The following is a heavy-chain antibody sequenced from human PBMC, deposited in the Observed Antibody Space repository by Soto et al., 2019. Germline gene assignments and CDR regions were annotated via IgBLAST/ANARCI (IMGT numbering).Heavy chain of an antibody. CDR1: GFTSSNLG. CDR3: AKSQWELLDYGMDV. V-gene: IGHV3-30*18. CDR2: ISYDGSNK. D-gene: IGHD1-26*01. J-gene: IGHJ6*02. Sequence: GGPLRLSCAASGFTSSNLGMRWIRQAQGKGLEWVAVISYDGSNKYYADSVKGRFTISRDNSKNTLYLQMNSLRAEDTAVYYCAKSQWELLDYGMDVWGQGTTVTVSS.